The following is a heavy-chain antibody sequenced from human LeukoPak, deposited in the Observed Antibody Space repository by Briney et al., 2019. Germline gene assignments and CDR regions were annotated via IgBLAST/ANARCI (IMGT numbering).Heavy chain of an antibody. D-gene: IGHD3-22*01. CDR3: ARHKGYYDSSGYYGWFDP. J-gene: IGHJ5*02. Sequence: SETLSLTCTVSGGSISSYYWSWIRQPPGKGLEWIGYIYYSGSTNYNPSLKSRVTISVDTSKNQFSLKLSSVTAADTAVYYCARHKGYYDSSGYYGWFDPWGQGTLVTVSS. V-gene: IGHV4-59*08. CDR1: GGSISSYY. CDR2: IYYSGST.